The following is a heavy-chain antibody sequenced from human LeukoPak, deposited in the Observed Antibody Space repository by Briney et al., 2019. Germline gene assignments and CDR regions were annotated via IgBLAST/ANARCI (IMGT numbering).Heavy chain of an antibody. CDR1: GGTISSYY. D-gene: IGHD3-10*01. J-gene: IGHJ4*02. CDR3: ARFSDGSGSYSHDY. Sequence: SETLSLTCSVSGGTISSYYWSWIRQPPGKGLEWIGYIYYSGSTNYNPSLKSRVTISVDTSKNQFSLKLSSVTAADTAVYYCARFSDGSGSYSHDYWGQGTLATVSS. CDR2: IYYSGST. V-gene: IGHV4-59*01.